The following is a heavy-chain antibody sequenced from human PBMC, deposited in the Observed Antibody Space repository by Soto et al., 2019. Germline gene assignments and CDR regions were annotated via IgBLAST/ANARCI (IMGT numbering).Heavy chain of an antibody. Sequence: QVQLVQSGAEVKRPGSSVKVSCKASGDTFNFYSINWVRQAPGLGLEWMGRVNPIVSMSNYAQKIQGRVRMTADKSTRTAYMELSSLRSEDTAIYYCASSFGSGYRAFDYWGQGALVTVSS. CDR3: ASSFGSGYRAFDY. CDR1: GDTFNFYS. V-gene: IGHV1-69*02. J-gene: IGHJ4*02. CDR2: VNPIVSMS. D-gene: IGHD3-10*01.